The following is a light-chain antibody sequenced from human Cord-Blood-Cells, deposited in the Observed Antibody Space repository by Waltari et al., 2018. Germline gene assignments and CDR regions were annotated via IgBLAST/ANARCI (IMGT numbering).Light chain of an antibody. CDR2: LGS. CDR1: QSLLHSNGYNY. J-gene: IGKJ3*01. CDR3: MQDLQTPGT. Sequence: DIVMTQSPLSLPVTPGEPASISCRSSQSLLHSNGYNYLDWYLQKPGQSPRLLIYLGSSRATGVPDRFSGSGSGTDFTLNISRVEAEDVGVYYCMQDLQTPGTFGPGTKVDIK. V-gene: IGKV2-28*01.